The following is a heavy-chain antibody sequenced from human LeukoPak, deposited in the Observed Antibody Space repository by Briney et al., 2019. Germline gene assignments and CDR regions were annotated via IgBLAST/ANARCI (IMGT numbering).Heavy chain of an antibody. Sequence: GGSLRLSCTASGFTFSSYWIHWVRQAPGKGRVWVSRTNTDGTNTRYADSVKGRFTISRDNAKNTLYLQTNSLRAEDTAVYYCARELAPTSSSSSLNYNYYGMDVWGQGTTVIVSS. CDR1: GFTFSSYW. CDR3: ARELAPTSSSSSLNYNYYGMDV. V-gene: IGHV3-74*01. CDR2: TNTDGTNT. D-gene: IGHD6-6*01. J-gene: IGHJ6*02.